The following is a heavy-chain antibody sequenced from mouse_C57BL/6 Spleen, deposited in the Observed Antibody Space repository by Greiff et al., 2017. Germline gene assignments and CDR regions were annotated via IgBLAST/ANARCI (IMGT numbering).Heavy chain of an antibody. V-gene: IGHV1-61*01. D-gene: IGHD1-1*01. J-gene: IGHJ2*01. CDR1: GYTFTSYW. CDR3: ARHYYGSSPDY. CDR2: IYPSDSET. Sequence: VKLQESGAELVRPGSSVKLSCKASGYTFTSYWMAWVKQRPGQGLEWIGNIYPSDSETHYNQKFKDKATLTVDKSSSTAYMQLSSLTSEDSAVYYCARHYYGSSPDYWGQGTTLTVSS.